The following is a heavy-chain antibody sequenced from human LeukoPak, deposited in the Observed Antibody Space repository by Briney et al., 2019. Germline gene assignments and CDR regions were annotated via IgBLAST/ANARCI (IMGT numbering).Heavy chain of an antibody. Sequence: GGSLRLSCAASGFTFSSYGMSWVRQAPGKGLEWVSATSGSGGSTYYADSVKGRFTISRDNAKNSLYLQMNSLRAEDTAVYYCATYSSGWYPRTYNWFDPGGQGTLVTVSA. V-gene: IGHV3-23*01. D-gene: IGHD6-19*01. J-gene: IGHJ5*02. CDR2: TSGSGGST. CDR1: GFTFSSYG. CDR3: ATYSSGWYPRTYNWFDP.